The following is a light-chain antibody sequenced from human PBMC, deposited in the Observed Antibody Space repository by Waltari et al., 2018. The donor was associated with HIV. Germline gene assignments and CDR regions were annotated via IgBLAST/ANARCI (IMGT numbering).Light chain of an antibody. CDR2: LND. Sequence: SFDLTQAPSVSLSPGQTAIIPCSGYGVAPPDVFWYYQRSGQAPLFVIYLNDKRPSGIAERFSGSKAGQTASLTISGTQAVDEGDYYCQAWDKDDVIFGGGTKLTVL. J-gene: IGLJ2*01. CDR3: QAWDKDDVI. V-gene: IGLV3-1*01. CDR1: GVAPPD.